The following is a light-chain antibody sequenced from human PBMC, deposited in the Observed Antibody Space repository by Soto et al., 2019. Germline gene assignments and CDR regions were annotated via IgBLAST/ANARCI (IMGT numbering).Light chain of an antibody. CDR3: QQYYSTPPT. CDR2: RAS. Sequence: DIVMTQSPDSLAVSLGERATINCKSSQSVLYSSNNKNYLAWYQQKPGQPPKLLIYRASTRESGVPDRFSGSGSGTDFTLTISSLQAEDVAVYYCQQYYSTPPTFGHGTKVEIK. V-gene: IGKV4-1*01. J-gene: IGKJ1*01. CDR1: QSVLYSSNNKNY.